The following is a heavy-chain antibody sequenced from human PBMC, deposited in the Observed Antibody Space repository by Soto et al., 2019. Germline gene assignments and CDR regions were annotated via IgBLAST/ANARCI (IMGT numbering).Heavy chain of an antibody. CDR3: AKSTNYYDNSGYGGMDV. CDR1: GFTFSSYA. J-gene: IGHJ6*02. CDR2: ISGSGGST. V-gene: IGHV3-23*01. D-gene: IGHD3-22*01. Sequence: PGGSLRLSCAASGFTFSSYAMSWVRQAPGKGLEWVSAISGSGGSTYYADSVKGRFTISRDNSKNTLYLQMNSLRADDTSVYYYAKSTNYYDNSGYGGMDVWGQGTTVTVSS.